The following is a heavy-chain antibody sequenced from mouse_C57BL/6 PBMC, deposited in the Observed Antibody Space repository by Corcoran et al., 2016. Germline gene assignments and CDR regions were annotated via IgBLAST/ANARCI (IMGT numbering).Heavy chain of an antibody. CDR2: VYLGRGTT. D-gene: IGHD6-1*01. Sequence: QVQLQQSGVELARPGASVKLSCKASGYTFTSYGISWVKQRTGQGREWIGEVYLGRGTTYYNEKFKGKGTLTADKSSSTAYMDLRSLTSEDSAVYFCARRLAVSMDFWGQGSSGTVSS. CDR1: GYTFTSYG. J-gene: IGHJ4*01. CDR3: ARRLAVSMDF. V-gene: IGHV1-81*01.